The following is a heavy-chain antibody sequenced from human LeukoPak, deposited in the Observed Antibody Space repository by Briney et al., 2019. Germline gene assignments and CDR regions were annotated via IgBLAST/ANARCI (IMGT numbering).Heavy chain of an antibody. CDR2: MNPGTGNT. Sequence: ASVKVSCKASGGTFSSYDINWVRQATGQGLEWMGWMNPGTGNTGYAQKFQGRITMTTNTSITTAYLEVSGLRSEDTAVYYCARGTSSGWYGHWFDSWGQGPLVIVSS. J-gene: IGHJ5*01. CDR1: GGTFSSYD. D-gene: IGHD6-13*01. CDR3: ARGTSSGWYGHWFDS. V-gene: IGHV1-8*02.